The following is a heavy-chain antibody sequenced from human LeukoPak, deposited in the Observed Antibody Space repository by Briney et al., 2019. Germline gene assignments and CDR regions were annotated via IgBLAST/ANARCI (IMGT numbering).Heavy chain of an antibody. J-gene: IGHJ3*01. D-gene: IGHD6-6*01. V-gene: IGHV4-59*01. CDR1: GGSISSYY. Sequence: KSSETLSLTCTVSGGSISSYYWSWIRQPPGKGLEWIGYIYYSGSTNYNPSLKSRVTISVDTSKNQFSLKLSSVTAADTAVYYCARSSYSSSSSVWGQGTMVTVSS. CDR2: IYYSGST. CDR3: ARSSYSSSSSV.